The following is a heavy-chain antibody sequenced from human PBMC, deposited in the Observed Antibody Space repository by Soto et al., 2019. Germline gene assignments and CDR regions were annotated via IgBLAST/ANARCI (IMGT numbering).Heavy chain of an antibody. J-gene: IGHJ4*02. Sequence: SETLSLTCAVYGGSFSGYYWIWIRQPPGKGLEWIGDINHSGSTNYNPSLKSRVTISVDTSKNQFSLKLSSVTAAGTAVYYCARVGSLSYLRWGQGTLVTVSS. V-gene: IGHV4-34*01. D-gene: IGHD3-16*01. CDR1: GGSFSGYY. CDR2: INHSGST. CDR3: ARVGSLSYLR.